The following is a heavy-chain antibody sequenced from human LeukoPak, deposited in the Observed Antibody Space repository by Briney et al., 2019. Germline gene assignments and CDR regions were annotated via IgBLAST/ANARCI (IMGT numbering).Heavy chain of an antibody. CDR3: AREWKKTGAFDH. J-gene: IGHJ4*02. Sequence: GGSLRLSCAASGFTFSSYWMHWVRQVPGKGLVWVSRINTDGSSTTYADSVRGRFTISRDNTENTLYLQMSSLRAEDTAVYYCAREWKKTGAFDHWGQGTLVTVSS. D-gene: IGHD1-1*01. V-gene: IGHV3-74*01. CDR1: GFTFSSYW. CDR2: INTDGSST.